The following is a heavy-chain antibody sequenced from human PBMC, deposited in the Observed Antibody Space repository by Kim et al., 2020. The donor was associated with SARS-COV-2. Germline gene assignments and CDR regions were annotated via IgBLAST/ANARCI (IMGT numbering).Heavy chain of an antibody. Sequence: SETLSLTCTVSGGSISSYYWSWIRQPPGKGLEWIGYIYYSGSTNYNPSLKSRVTISVDTSKNQFSLKLSSVTAADTAVYYCARDRRLGELSLYPYYYYYYGMDVWGRGTTVTVSS. J-gene: IGHJ6*04. CDR2: IYYSGST. V-gene: IGHV4-59*01. CDR3: ARDRRLGELSLYPYYYYYYGMDV. CDR1: GGSISSYY. D-gene: IGHD3-16*02.